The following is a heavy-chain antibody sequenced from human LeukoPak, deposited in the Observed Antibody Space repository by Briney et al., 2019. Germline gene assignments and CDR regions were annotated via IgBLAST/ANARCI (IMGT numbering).Heavy chain of an antibody. CDR3: ARDPSQSYYTDV. CDR1: GYTFRDYY. CDR2: INPKSGGT. J-gene: IGHJ6*03. Sequence: GASVKVSCKASGYTFRDYYIHWVRQAPGQGLEWMGYINPKSGGTKHAQKFQGRFTMTRDTSISTAYMELSRLRSDDTAVYYCARDPSQSYYTDVWGKGTTVIVSS. V-gene: IGHV1-2*02. D-gene: IGHD6-6*01.